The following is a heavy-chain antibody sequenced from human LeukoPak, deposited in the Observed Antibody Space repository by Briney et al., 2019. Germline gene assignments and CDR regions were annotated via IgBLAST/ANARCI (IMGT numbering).Heavy chain of an antibody. CDR1: HYSISSNYY. CDR2: IYHSGST. CDR3: ARSSGYMSY. D-gene: IGHD3-22*01. V-gene: IGHV4-38-2*02. J-gene: IGHJ4*02. Sequence: PSETLSLTCTVSHYSISSNYYWGWIRQPPGKGLEWIGSIYHSGSTYYNPSLKSRVTISVDTSKNQFSLKLTSVTAADTAVYYCARSSGYMSYWGQGTLVTVPS.